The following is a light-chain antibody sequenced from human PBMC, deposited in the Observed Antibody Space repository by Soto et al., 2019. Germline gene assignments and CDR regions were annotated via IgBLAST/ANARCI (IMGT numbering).Light chain of an antibody. J-gene: IGKJ1*01. V-gene: IGKV3-20*01. Sequence: EIVLTQSPGTLSLSPGERATLSCRASQSVSSSYLGWYQQKLGQAPRLLIYGASSRATGIPDRVSGSGLETAVTRALSRLGPEDLSVYYCQQYGSPRTFGEGTKVEIK. CDR2: GAS. CDR3: QQYGSPRT. CDR1: QSVSSSY.